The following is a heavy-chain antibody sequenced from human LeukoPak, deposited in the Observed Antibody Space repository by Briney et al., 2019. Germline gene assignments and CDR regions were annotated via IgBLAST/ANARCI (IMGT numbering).Heavy chain of an antibody. CDR3: ARSDYDYGDYYGGPYGMDV. V-gene: IGHV3-30-3*01. Sequence: GGSLSLSWAASGFTFSSFAWNWVRQAPGKGLGWVAVISYVGSNKYYADSVKGRFTISRDNSKNTLYLQMNSLRAEDTAVYYCARSDYDYGDYYGGPYGMDVWGQGTTVTVSS. CDR1: GFTFSSFA. J-gene: IGHJ6*02. D-gene: IGHD4-17*01. CDR2: ISYVGSNK.